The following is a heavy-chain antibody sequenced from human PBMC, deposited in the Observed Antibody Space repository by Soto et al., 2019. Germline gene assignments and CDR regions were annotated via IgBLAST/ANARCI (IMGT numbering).Heavy chain of an antibody. Sequence: QVQLVQSGAEVKKPGASVKVSCKASGYTFTSYGISWVRQAPGQGLEWMGWISAYNGNTNYAQKLQGRVTMTTETSTSTAYMELRSLRSDDTAVYYCARVWSYYDSSGYYYIWYFDLWGRGTLVTVSS. J-gene: IGHJ2*01. D-gene: IGHD3-22*01. V-gene: IGHV1-18*01. CDR3: ARVWSYYDSSGYYYIWYFDL. CDR1: GYTFTSYG. CDR2: ISAYNGNT.